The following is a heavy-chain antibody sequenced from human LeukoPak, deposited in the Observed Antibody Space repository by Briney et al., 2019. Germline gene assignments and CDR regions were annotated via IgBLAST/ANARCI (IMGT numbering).Heavy chain of an antibody. J-gene: IGHJ4*02. CDR3: AKDQTAFGIAAAGSLIGY. V-gene: IGHV3-33*06. Sequence: PGGSLRLSCAASGFTFSSYGMHWVRQAPGKGLEWVAVIWYDGSDKYCADSAKGRFTISRDNSRNTLYLQMNSLRAEDTAVYYCAKDQTAFGIAAAGSLIGYWGQGTLVTVSS. CDR1: GFTFSSYG. CDR2: IWYDGSDK. D-gene: IGHD6-13*01.